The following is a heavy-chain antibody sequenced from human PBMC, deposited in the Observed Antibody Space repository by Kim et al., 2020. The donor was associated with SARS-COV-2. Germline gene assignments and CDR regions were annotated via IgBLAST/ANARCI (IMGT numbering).Heavy chain of an antibody. CDR1: GYSFTSYW. D-gene: IGHD5-18*01. V-gene: IGHV5-51*01. CDR3: ARRGRYSYGVYYYYGMDV. J-gene: IGHJ6*02. CDR2: IYPGDSDT. Sequence: GESLKISCKGSGYSFTSYWIGWVRQMPGKGLEWMGIIYPGDSDTRYSPSFQGQVTISADKSISTAYLQWSSLKASDTAMYYCARRGRYSYGVYYYYGMDVWGQGTTVTVSS.